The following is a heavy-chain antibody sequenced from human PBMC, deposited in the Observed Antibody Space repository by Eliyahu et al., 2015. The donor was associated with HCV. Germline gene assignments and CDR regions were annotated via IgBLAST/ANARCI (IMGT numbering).Heavy chain of an antibody. V-gene: IGHV3-30*18. Sequence: QVQLVESGGGVVQPGXSLRLXCAASXFTLXSFXXXWARQAPGKGLEWVAVTSYDGTNKYYAESVKGRFSISRDNSKNTQFLEMNSLRPEDTAVYFCAKGASVSGYSFTYYGMDVWGQGTTVIVSS. CDR3: AKGASVSGYSFTYYGMDV. D-gene: IGHD5-18*01. J-gene: IGHJ6*02. CDR2: TSYDGTNK. CDR1: XFTLXSFX.